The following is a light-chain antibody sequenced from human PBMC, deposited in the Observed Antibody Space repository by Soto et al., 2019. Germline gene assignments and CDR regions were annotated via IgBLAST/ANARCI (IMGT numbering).Light chain of an antibody. CDR2: EAS. J-gene: IGKJ5*01. CDR3: QHRSDWPG. CDR1: QSVSTSN. V-gene: IGKV3-11*01. Sequence: IVLTQSPGTLSSSPGERATLSCRASQSVSTSNLAWYQQRPGQAPRLLIYEASNRATGISARFSGSGSGTDFTLTISSLEPEDFAVYYCQHRSDWPGFGQGTRLEIK.